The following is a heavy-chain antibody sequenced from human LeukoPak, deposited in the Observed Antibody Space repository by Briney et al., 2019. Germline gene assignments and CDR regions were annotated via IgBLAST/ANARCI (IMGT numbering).Heavy chain of an antibody. Sequence: ASVTVSCKVSGYTLTELSMHWVRQAPGKGLEWMGGFDPEDGETIYAQKFQGRVTMTEDTSTDTAYMELSSLRSEDTAVYYCATVGTYDSSGYYHDYWGQGTLVTVSS. CDR1: GYTLTELS. J-gene: IGHJ4*02. CDR2: FDPEDGET. CDR3: ATVGTYDSSGYYHDY. D-gene: IGHD3-22*01. V-gene: IGHV1-24*01.